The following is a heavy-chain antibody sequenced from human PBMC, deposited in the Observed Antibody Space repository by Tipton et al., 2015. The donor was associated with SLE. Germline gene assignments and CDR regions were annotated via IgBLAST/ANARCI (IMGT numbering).Heavy chain of an antibody. D-gene: IGHD3-3*01. J-gene: IGHJ4*02. CDR2: IYTTGST. V-gene: IGHV4-4*07. CDR1: GGSISSYY. Sequence: GLVKPSETLSLTCIVSGGSISSYYWSWIRQPAGKGLEWIGRIYTTGSTNYNPSLKSRVTISVDTSKNQFSLKLSSVTAADTAVYYCARYAAGFDRLDDFWSGYRYYFDYWGQGTLVTVSS. CDR3: ARYAAGFDRLDDFWSGYRYYFDY.